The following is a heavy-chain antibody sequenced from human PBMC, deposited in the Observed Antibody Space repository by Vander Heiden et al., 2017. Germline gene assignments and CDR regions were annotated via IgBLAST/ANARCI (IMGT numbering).Heavy chain of an antibody. J-gene: IGHJ5*02. CDR1: GFTFTRYW. CDR2: VKPDGTEK. Sequence: EVQLVESGGGLVQTGGSLRLSCAASGFTFTRYWMSWARQAPGKRLEWVANVKPDGTEKYYVDSVKGRFNISRDNAKNSLHLQMNNLRPEDTAVYYCARDIINYSYAPLDAWGQGIRVTVAS. CDR3: ARDIINYSYAPLDA. V-gene: IGHV3-7*01. D-gene: IGHD3-16*01.